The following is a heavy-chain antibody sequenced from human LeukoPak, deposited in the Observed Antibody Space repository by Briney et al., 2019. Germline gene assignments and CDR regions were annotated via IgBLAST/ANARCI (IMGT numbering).Heavy chain of an antibody. V-gene: IGHV1-69*13. CDR1: GGTFSSYT. CDR2: IIPIFGTA. J-gene: IGHJ4*02. D-gene: IGHD4-17*01. CDR3: ARSRTAVTTELFDY. Sequence: ASVKVSCKASGGTFSSYTISWVRQAPGQGLEWMGGIIPIFGTANYAQKFQDRVTITADESTSTAYMELSSLRSEDTAVYYCARSRTAVTTELFDYWGQGTLVTVSS.